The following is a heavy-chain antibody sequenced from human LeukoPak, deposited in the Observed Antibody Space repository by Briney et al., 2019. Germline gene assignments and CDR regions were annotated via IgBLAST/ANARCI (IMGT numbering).Heavy chain of an antibody. CDR1: GGTSSSYT. V-gene: IGHV1-69*04. CDR3: ARELGYCSSTSCYSSRWFDP. Sequence: GASVKVSCKASGGTSSSYTISWVRQAPGQGLEWMGRIIPILGIANYAQKFQGRVTITADKSTSTAYMELSSLRSEDTAVYYCARELGYCSSTSCYSSRWFDPWGQGTLVTVPS. D-gene: IGHD2-2*02. CDR2: IIPILGIA. J-gene: IGHJ5*02.